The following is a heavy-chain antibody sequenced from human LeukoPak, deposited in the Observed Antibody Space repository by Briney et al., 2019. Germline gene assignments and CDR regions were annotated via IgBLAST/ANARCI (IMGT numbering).Heavy chain of an antibody. CDR2: INIGSTNT. J-gene: IGHJ5*02. V-gene: IGHV3-11*05. Sequence: AGTLTLSCAASGFTFNDYYISWIRHAPGQGMEWLSYINIGSTNTHYADSVKVPFTIARDNAKKSLYLEMNNLRDKDTDVCDCATDGAGFDTWGQGVMVTVSS. CDR3: ATDGAGFDT. CDR1: GFTFNDYY.